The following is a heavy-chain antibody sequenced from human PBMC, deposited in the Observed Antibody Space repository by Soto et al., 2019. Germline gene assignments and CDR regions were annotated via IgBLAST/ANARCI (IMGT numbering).Heavy chain of an antibody. J-gene: IGHJ4*02. V-gene: IGHV4-30-2*01. CDR1: GRSISSGGYS. D-gene: IGHD3-10*01. CDR3: ARAIGWFGELLGGYYFDY. CDR2: IYHSGST. Sequence: QLQLQESGSGLVKPSQTLSLTCAVSGRSISSGGYSWSWIRQPPGKGLEWIGYIYHSGSTYYNPSLKSRVTISVDRSKNQFSLKLSSVTAADTAVYYCARAIGWFGELLGGYYFDYWGQGTLVTVSS.